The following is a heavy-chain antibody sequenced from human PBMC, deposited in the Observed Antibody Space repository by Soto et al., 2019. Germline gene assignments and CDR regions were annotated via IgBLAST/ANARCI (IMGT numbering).Heavy chain of an antibody. CDR2: IYHSGST. V-gene: IGHV4-30-2*01. Sequence: QLQLQESGSGLVKPSQSLSLTYADSGGSISSGGYSWSWTRQPPGKGLEWIGYIYHSGSTYYNPSLKRRVSISVDRSKNQFSLKLSSVTAADTAVYYCARVPDVWGQGTTVTVSS. CDR1: GGSISSGGYS. CDR3: ARVPDV. J-gene: IGHJ6*02.